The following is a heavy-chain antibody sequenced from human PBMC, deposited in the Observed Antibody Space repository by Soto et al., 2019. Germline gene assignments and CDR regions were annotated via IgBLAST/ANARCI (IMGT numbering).Heavy chain of an antibody. J-gene: IGHJ6*02. CDR3: AKERYGRLRLEDYGMDV. CDR2: ISYDGTDK. V-gene: IGHV3-30*18. CDR1: GFTFSSYG. D-gene: IGHD5-18*01. Sequence: GGSLRLPCAASGFTFSSYGIHWGRQAPGKGLEWVALISYDGTDKYYADSVKGRFTLSRDNSKNTLFLQMNSQRAEDTAAYYCAKERYGRLRLEDYGMDVWGQGTTVTVSS.